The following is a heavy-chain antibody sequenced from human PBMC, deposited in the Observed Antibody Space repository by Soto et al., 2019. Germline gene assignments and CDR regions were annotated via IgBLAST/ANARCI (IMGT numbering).Heavy chain of an antibody. J-gene: IGHJ2*01. Sequence: SETLSLTCAVYGGSFSGYYWSWIRQPPGKGLEWIGEINHSGSTNYNPSLKSRVTISVDTSKNQFSLRLSSVTAADSAVYYCARAKILTGYYVAYFDVWGRGTQVTVSS. V-gene: IGHV4-34*01. CDR2: INHSGST. D-gene: IGHD3-9*01. CDR3: ARAKILTGYYVAYFDV. CDR1: GGSFSGYY.